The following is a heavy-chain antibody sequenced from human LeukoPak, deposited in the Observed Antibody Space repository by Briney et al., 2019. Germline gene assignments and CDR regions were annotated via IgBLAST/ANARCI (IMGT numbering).Heavy chain of an antibody. D-gene: IGHD3-22*01. CDR1: GFNFTGHG. CDR3: AKATDYYDSSGYYHRPDY. CDR2: ISGSGGST. V-gene: IGHV3-23*01. J-gene: IGHJ4*02. Sequence: GGSLRLSCAASGFNFTGHGIHWVRQAPGKGLEWVSAISGSGGSTYYADSVKGRFTISRDNSKNTLYLQMNSLRAEDTAVYYCAKATDYYDSSGYYHRPDYWGQGTLVTVSS.